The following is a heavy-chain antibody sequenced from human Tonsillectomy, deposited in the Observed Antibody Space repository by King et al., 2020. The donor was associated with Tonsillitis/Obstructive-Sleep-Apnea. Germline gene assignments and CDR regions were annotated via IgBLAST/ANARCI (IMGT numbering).Heavy chain of an antibody. D-gene: IGHD6-13*01. J-gene: IGHJ4*02. CDR1: GGSISSSNW. CDR2: IYHSGST. Sequence: QLQESGPGLVKPSGTLSLTCAVSGGSISSSNWWSWVRQPPGKGLEWIGEIYHSGSTHYNSSLRSRLTISLDKSKNQFSLKLRFVTAADTAVYYCARLAAGAHFDYWGQGTLVTVSS. CDR3: ARLAAGAHFDY. V-gene: IGHV4-4*02.